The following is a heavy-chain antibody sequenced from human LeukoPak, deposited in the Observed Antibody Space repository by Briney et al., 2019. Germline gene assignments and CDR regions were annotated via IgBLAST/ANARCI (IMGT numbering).Heavy chain of an antibody. D-gene: IGHD2-2*01. J-gene: IGHJ4*02. V-gene: IGHV3-30-3*01. CDR1: GFTFSSYA. CDR2: ISYDGSNK. Sequence: GGSLRLSCAASGFTFSSYAMHWVRQAPGKGLEWVAVISYDGSNKYYADSVKGRFTISRDNAKNTVYLQMNSLRAEDTAVYYCARDRGHAYFFDYWGQGALVTVSS. CDR3: ARDRGHAYFFDY.